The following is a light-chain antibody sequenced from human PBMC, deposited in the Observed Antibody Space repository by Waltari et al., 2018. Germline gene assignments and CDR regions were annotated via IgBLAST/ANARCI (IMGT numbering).Light chain of an antibody. J-gene: IGKJ1*01. CDR3: QNHERLPAT. CDR1: QSVSKY. V-gene: IGKV3-20*01. Sequence: EVVLTQSPGTLSLSPGERATLSCRASQSVSKYLAWYQQRPGQAPRLLIYAASTRATGIPDRFSSSGSGTDFSLTISRLEPEDFAVYYCQNHERLPATFGQGTKVEIK. CDR2: AAS.